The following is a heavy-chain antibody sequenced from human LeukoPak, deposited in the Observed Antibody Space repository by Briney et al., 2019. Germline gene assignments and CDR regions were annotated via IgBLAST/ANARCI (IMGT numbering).Heavy chain of an antibody. CDR3: AKEWNNWNYENWFDS. CDR1: GSTFNTYG. CDR2: IRFDGSDK. J-gene: IGHJ5*01. D-gene: IGHD1-7*01. V-gene: IGHV3-30*02. Sequence: GGSLRLSCAASGSTFNTYGMHWVRQPPGKGLEWVAFIRFDGSDKYYADSVKGRFTITRDTSKSTLYLQMNSLRGEDTAVYYCAKEWNNWNYENWFDSWGQGTLVTVSS.